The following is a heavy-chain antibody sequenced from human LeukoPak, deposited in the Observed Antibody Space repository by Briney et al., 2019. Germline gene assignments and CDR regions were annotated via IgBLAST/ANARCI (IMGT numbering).Heavy chain of an antibody. CDR1: GFTFSSYS. V-gene: IGHV3-48*02. D-gene: IGHD1-26*01. J-gene: IGHJ5*02. Sequence: SGGSLRLSCAASGFTFSSYSMNWVRQAPGKGLEWVSYISSSSSTIYYADSVKGRFTISRDNAKNSLYLQMNSLRDEDTAVYYCARALVWVSGLYNWFDPWGQGTLVTVSS. CDR2: ISSSSSTI. CDR3: ARALVWVSGLYNWFDP.